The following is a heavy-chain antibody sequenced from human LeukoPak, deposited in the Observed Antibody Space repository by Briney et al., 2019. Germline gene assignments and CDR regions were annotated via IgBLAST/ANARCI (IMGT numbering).Heavy chain of an antibody. CDR2: ISGSGGAT. CDR1: GFIFSNYY. Sequence: GGSLRLSCAASGFIFSNYYMHWVRQAPGKGLEWVSAISGSGGATYYADSVKGRFTISRDNPKNTLYLQMNSLRAEDTAVYYCAKRNTFSSGWYTDWGQGTLVTVSS. CDR3: AKRNTFSSGWYTD. J-gene: IGHJ4*02. V-gene: IGHV3-23*01. D-gene: IGHD6-19*01.